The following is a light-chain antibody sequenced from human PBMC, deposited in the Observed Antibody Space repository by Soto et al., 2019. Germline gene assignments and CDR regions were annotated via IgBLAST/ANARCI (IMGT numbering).Light chain of an antibody. J-gene: IGKJ1*01. CDR1: QSISNY. Sequence: DIQMTQSPSSLSASVGDRVTITCRASQSISNYLNWYQQKPGKAPKLLIYAASSMQSGVPSRFSGSGSETDFTLTISSLQPDDSATYYCQQSFSPLWTFDQGTEVEV. V-gene: IGKV1-39*01. CDR2: AAS. CDR3: QQSFSPLWT.